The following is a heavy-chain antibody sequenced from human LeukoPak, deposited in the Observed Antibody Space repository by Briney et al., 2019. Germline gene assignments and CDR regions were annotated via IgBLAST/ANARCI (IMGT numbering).Heavy chain of an antibody. CDR1: GGSFSGYY. D-gene: IGHD3-10*01. CDR2: INHSGST. CDR3: ARGRYYGSGSYYRDRWRFDY. J-gene: IGHJ4*02. V-gene: IGHV4-34*01. Sequence: SETLSLTCAVYGGSFSGYYWSWIRQPPGKGLEWIGEINHSGSTNYSPSLKSRVTISVDTSKNQFSLKLSSVTAADTAVYYCARGRYYGSGSYYRDRWRFDYWGQGTLVTVSS.